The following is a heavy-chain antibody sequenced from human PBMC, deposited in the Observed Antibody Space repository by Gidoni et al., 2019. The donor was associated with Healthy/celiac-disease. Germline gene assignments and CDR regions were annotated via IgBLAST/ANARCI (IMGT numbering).Heavy chain of an antibody. D-gene: IGHD3-3*01. CDR1: GFTFSNAW. J-gene: IGHJ4*02. Sequence: EVQLVESGGGLVKPGGSLRLSCAASGFTFSNAWMRWVRQAPGKGLEWVGHIKSKTDGGTTDYAAPVKGRFTISRDDSKNTLYLQMNSLKTEDTAVYYCTTDKDPTYYDFWSGYYEYYFDYWGQGTLVTVSS. CDR2: IKSKTDGGTT. V-gene: IGHV3-15*01. CDR3: TTDKDPTYYDFWSGYYEYYFDY.